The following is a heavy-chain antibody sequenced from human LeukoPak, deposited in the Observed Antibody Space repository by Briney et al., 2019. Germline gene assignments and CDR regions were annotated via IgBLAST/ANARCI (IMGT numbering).Heavy chain of an antibody. CDR3: AKDAPMRPFDP. CDR2: ISGSGGSI. CDR1: GFTFSTYA. D-gene: IGHD6-25*01. J-gene: IGHJ5*02. Sequence: GASLRLSCAASGFTFSTYAMSWVRQAPGKGLEWVSVISGSGGSIYYADSVKGRFTISRDNSKNTLYLQMSTLRAEDTAVYYCAKDAPMRPFDPWGQGTLVTVSS. V-gene: IGHV3-23*01.